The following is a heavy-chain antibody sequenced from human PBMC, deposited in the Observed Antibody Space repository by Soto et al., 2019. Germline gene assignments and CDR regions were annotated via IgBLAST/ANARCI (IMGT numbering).Heavy chain of an antibody. CDR3: ARDTRLGFYDILTGLFDY. Sequence: GGSLRLSCAASGFTFSSYAMHWVRQAPGKGLEWVAVISYDGSNKYYADSVKGRFTISRDNSKNTLYLQMNSLRAEDTAVYYCARDTRLGFYDILTGLFDYWGQGTLVTVSS. CDR1: GFTFSSYA. J-gene: IGHJ4*02. D-gene: IGHD3-9*01. CDR2: ISYDGSNK. V-gene: IGHV3-30-3*01.